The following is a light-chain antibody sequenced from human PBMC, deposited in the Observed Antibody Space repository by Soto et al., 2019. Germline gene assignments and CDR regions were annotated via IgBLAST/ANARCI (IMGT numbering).Light chain of an antibody. CDR3: QQRVNWLT. CDR2: DAS. V-gene: IGKV3-11*01. CDR1: QSVGTY. Sequence: EIVLTQSPAILSLSPGERATLSCRASQSVGTYLDWYQQKLGQAPRLLIYDASNRATGIPARFSGSGSGTDFTLTISSLETEDFAVYCCQQRVNWLTFGGGTKVEL. J-gene: IGKJ4*01.